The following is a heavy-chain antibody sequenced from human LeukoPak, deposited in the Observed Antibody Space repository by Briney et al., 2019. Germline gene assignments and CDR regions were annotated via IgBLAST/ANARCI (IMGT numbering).Heavy chain of an antibody. CDR2: MNPNSGNT. CDR3: ARGLGRTAMVTRGGVRFDY. D-gene: IGHD5-18*01. V-gene: IGHV1-8*01. Sequence: ASVKVSCKASGYTFTSYDINWVRQATGQGLEWMGWMNPNSGNTGYAQKFQGRITMTRNTSISTAYMELSSLKSEDTAVYYCARGLGRTAMVTRGGVRFDYWGQGTLVTVSS. J-gene: IGHJ4*02. CDR1: GYTFTSYD.